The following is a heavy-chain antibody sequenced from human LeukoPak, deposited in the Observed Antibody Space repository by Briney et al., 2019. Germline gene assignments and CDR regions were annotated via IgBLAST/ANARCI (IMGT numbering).Heavy chain of an antibody. CDR3: ARGLPGSDTMVRGVMKGWFDP. J-gene: IGHJ5*02. CDR1: GGSFSGYY. Sequence: PSETLSLTCAVYGGSFSGYYWSWIRQPPGKGLEWIGEINHSGSTNYNPSLKSRVTIPVDTSKNQFSLKLSSVTAADTAVYYCARGLPGSDTMVRGVMKGWFDPWGQGTLVTVSS. CDR2: INHSGST. D-gene: IGHD3-10*01. V-gene: IGHV4-34*01.